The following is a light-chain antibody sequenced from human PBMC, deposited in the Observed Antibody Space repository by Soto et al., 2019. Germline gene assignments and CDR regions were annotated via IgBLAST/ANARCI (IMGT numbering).Light chain of an antibody. CDR2: GAS. CDR1: QSVSTN. CDR3: QQYNNWPPGT. Sequence: EIVMTQSPATLSVSPGERATLSCRASQSVSTNLAWYQQRPGQAPRLLIYGASTRATSIPGRFSGSGSGTEFTLTISSLQSEDFAVYYCQQYNNWPPGTFGQGTKVDSK. V-gene: IGKV3-15*01. J-gene: IGKJ1*01.